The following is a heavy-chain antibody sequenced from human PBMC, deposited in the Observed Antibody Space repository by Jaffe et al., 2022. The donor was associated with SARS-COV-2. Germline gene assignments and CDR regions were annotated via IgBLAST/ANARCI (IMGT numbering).Heavy chain of an antibody. D-gene: IGHD3-22*01. V-gene: IGHV4-59*02. CDR1: DGSVSSHY. CDR2: VYHSGGT. J-gene: IGHJ4*02. Sequence: QVQLQESGPGLVKPSETLSLTCTVSDGSVSSHYWSWIRQPPGKGLEYIGYVYHSGGTNYNPSLKSRVTISVDTSKNQFSLRLSSVTAADTAVYYCARVGSYDSAGYYFDSWGQGTRAIVSS. CDR3: ARVGSYDSAGYYFDS.